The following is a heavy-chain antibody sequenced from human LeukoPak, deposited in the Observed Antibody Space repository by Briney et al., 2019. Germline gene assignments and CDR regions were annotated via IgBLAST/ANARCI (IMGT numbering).Heavy chain of an antibody. Sequence: PSETLSLTCTVSGGSISSYYWSWIRQPPGKGLEWIGYIYYSGSTNYNPSLKSRVTISVDTSKNQFSLQLNSVTPEDTAVYYCARDSYYYGSGSQVYYFDYWGQGTLVTVSS. V-gene: IGHV4-59*12. CDR2: IYYSGST. D-gene: IGHD3-10*01. CDR3: ARDSYYYGSGSQVYYFDY. J-gene: IGHJ4*02. CDR1: GGSISSYY.